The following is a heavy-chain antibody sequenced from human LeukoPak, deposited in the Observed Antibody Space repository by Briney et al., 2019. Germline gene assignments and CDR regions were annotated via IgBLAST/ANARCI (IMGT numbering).Heavy chain of an antibody. CDR1: GGSISSYY. Sequence: PSQTLSLTCTVSGGSISSYYWSWIRQPPGKGLEWIGYIYYSGSTNYNPSLKSRVTISVDTSKNQFSLKLSSVTAADTAVYYCARDSFKDSGYDWGQGTLVTVSS. CDR3: ARDSFKDSGYD. D-gene: IGHD5-12*01. J-gene: IGHJ4*02. CDR2: IYYSGST. V-gene: IGHV4-59*01.